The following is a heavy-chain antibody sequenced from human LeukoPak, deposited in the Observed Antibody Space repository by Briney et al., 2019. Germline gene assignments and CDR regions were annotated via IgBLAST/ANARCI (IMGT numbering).Heavy chain of an antibody. CDR2: IWYDGSNK. CDR1: GFTVSSNY. Sequence: PGGSLRLSCAASGFTVSSNYMSWVRQAPGKGLEWVAVIWYDGSNKYYADSVKGRFTISRDNSKNTLYMQMNSLRVEDTAVYYCARALSGIAAAGVDYWGQGTLVTVSS. V-gene: IGHV3-33*08. J-gene: IGHJ4*02. CDR3: ARALSGIAAAGVDY. D-gene: IGHD6-13*01.